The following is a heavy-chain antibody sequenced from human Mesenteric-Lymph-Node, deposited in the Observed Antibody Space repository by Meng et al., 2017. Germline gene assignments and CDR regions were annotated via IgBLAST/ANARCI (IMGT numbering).Heavy chain of an antibody. CDR1: GYSFTSYW. CDR2: IYPGDSDT. Sequence: GGSLRLSCKGSGYSFTSYWIGWVRQMPGKGLEWMGIIYPGDSDTRYSPSFQGQVTISADKSISTAYLQWSSLKASDTAMYYCARPDRGTVVTPLWNYWGQGTLVTVSS. CDR3: ARPDRGTVVTPLWNY. V-gene: IGHV5-51*01. J-gene: IGHJ4*02. D-gene: IGHD4-23*01.